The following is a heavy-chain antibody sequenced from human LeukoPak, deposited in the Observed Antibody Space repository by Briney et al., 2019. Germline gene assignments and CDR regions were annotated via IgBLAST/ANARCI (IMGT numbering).Heavy chain of an antibody. CDR1: GGSISSSSHY. V-gene: IGHV4-39*01. Sequence: PSETLSLTCTVSGGSISSSSHYWGWIRQPPGKGLEWIGSIYYSGSTYYNPSLKSRVTISVDTSKNQFSLKLSSVTAADTAVYYCARHNAYSSSRYGDDWGQGTLVTVSS. D-gene: IGHD6-13*01. CDR3: ARHNAYSSSRYGDD. J-gene: IGHJ4*02. CDR2: IYYSGST.